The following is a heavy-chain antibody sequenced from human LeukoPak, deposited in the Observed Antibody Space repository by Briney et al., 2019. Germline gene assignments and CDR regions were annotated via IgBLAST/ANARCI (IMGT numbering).Heavy chain of an antibody. J-gene: IGHJ4*02. D-gene: IGHD5-18*01. V-gene: IGHV4-39*01. CDR3: ARLKRIQLWLGY. Sequence: SETLSLTCTVSGGSISSSSYSWGWLRQPPGKGLEWIGSIYYSGSTYYNPSLKSRVTISVDTSKNQFSLKLSSVTAADTAVYYCARLKRIQLWLGYWGQGTLVTVSS. CDR2: IYYSGST. CDR1: GGSISSSSYS.